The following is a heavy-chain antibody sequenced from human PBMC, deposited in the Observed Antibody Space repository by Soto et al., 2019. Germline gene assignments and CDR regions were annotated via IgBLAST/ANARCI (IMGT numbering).Heavy chain of an antibody. CDR2: SKSKSDGGTT. CDR1: GFTFSEAW. Sequence: PGGSLRLSCAASGFTFSEAWVSWVRQAPGKGLEWVGRSKSKSDGGTTDYAESVKDRFTISRDDSKDTLYLQMNSLQTADTAVYYCTTIADWGQGTLVT. J-gene: IGHJ4*02. D-gene: IGHD6-13*01. V-gene: IGHV3-15*01. CDR3: TTIAD.